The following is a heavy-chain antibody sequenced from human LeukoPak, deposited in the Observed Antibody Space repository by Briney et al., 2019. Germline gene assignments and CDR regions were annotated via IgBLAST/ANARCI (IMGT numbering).Heavy chain of an antibody. Sequence: GGSLRLSCAASGFTFSSYAMSWVRPPPGKGLEWVSAISGSGGSTYYADSVKGRFPISRDNSKNTLYLQMNSLRAEDTAVYYCSKEGDSSGYSHYFDYWGQGTLVTVSS. J-gene: IGHJ4*02. CDR1: GFTFSSYA. CDR3: SKEGDSSGYSHYFDY. CDR2: ISGSGGST. V-gene: IGHV3-23*01. D-gene: IGHD3-22*01.